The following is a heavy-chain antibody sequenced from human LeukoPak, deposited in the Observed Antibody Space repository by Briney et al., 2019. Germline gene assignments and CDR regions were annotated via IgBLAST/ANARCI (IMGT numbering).Heavy chain of an antibody. V-gene: IGHV3-21*01. CDR3: AKGQVEYYDFWSGPGPLYYFDY. J-gene: IGHJ4*02. D-gene: IGHD3-3*01. CDR2: ISSSSSYI. CDR1: GFTFSSYS. Sequence: GGSLRLSCAASGFTFSSYSMNWVRQAPGKGLEWVSSISSSSSYIYYADSVKGRFTITRDNAKNSLYLQMNSLRAEDTAVYYCAKGQVEYYDFWSGPGPLYYFDYWGQGTLVTVSS.